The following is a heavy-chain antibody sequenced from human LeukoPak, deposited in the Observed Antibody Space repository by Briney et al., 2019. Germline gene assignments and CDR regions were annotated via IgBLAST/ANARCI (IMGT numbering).Heavy chain of an antibody. CDR3: ARLAYSSGWYGDAFDI. V-gene: IGHV4-39*01. J-gene: IGHJ3*02. Sequence: PSETLSLTCTVSGGSISSSSYYWGWIRQPPGKGLEWIGSIYYSGSTYYNPSLKSRVTISVDTSKNQFSLKLSSVTAADTAVYYCARLAYSSGWYGDAFDIWGQGTMVTVSS. CDR1: GGSISSSSYY. D-gene: IGHD6-19*01. CDR2: IYYSGST.